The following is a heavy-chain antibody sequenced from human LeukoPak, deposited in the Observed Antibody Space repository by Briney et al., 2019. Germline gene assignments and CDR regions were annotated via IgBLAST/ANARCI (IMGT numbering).Heavy chain of an antibody. J-gene: IGHJ6*02. CDR2: ISAYNGNT. Sequence: ASVKVSCKASGYTFTSSGISWVRQAPGQGLEWMGWISAYNGNTNYAQKLQGRVTMTTDTSTSTAYMELSSLRSEDTAVYYCARDLKWDGPGMDVWGQGTTVTVSS. D-gene: IGHD1-26*01. V-gene: IGHV1-18*01. CDR3: ARDLKWDGPGMDV. CDR1: GYTFTSSG.